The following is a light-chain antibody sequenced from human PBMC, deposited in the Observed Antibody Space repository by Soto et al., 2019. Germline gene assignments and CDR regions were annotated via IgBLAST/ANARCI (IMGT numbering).Light chain of an antibody. Sequence: IVMMQSPATLSGSPGERATLSCRASQSISNNLAWYQQKPGQAPRLLIYRASTRATGIPVRFSGSGSGTDFTLTISSLQSEDFAVYYCQHYNNWPPWTFGQGTKVEIK. CDR3: QHYNNWPPWT. CDR2: RAS. CDR1: QSISNN. V-gene: IGKV3-15*01. J-gene: IGKJ1*01.